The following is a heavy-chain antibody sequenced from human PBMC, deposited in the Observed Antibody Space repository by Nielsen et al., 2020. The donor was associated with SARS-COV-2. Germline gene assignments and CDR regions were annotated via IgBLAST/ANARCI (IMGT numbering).Heavy chain of an antibody. D-gene: IGHD6-13*01. Sequence: GGSLRLSCAASGFTFSSYGMHWVRQAPGKGLEWVAVISYDGSNKYYADSVKGRFTISRDNSKNTLYLQMNSLRAEDTAVYYCAAKSSSSWYGRSYAFDIWGPGTIVPVSS. V-gene: IGHV3-30*03. CDR2: ISYDGSNK. J-gene: IGHJ3*02. CDR1: GFTFSSYG. CDR3: AAKSSSSWYGRSYAFDI.